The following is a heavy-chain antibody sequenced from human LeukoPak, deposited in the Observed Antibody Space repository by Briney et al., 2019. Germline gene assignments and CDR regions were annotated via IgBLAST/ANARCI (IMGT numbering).Heavy chain of an antibody. CDR2: INPNSGGT. V-gene: IGHV1-2*02. CDR1: GYTFTSYG. Sequence: EASVKVSCKASGYTFTSYGISWVRQAPGQGLEWMGWINPNSGGTNYAQKFQGRVTMTRDTSISTAYMELSRLRSDDTAVYYCASGYSGYVIDYWGQGTLVTVSS. CDR3: ASGYSGYVIDY. D-gene: IGHD5-12*01. J-gene: IGHJ4*02.